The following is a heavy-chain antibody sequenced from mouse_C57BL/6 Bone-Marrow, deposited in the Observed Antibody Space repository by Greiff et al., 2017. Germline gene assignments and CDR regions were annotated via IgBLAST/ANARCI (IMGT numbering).Heavy chain of an antibody. Sequence: VKLMESGPGLVQPSQSLSITCTVSGFSLTSYGVHWVRQSPGKGLEWLGVIWSGGSTDYNAAFISRLSISKDNSKSQVFFKMNSLQADDTAIYYCASGFYYDCDGPLDYWGQGTTLTVSS. J-gene: IGHJ2*01. D-gene: IGHD2-4*01. CDR1: GFSLTSYG. CDR2: IWSGGST. CDR3: ASGFYYDCDGPLDY. V-gene: IGHV2-2*01.